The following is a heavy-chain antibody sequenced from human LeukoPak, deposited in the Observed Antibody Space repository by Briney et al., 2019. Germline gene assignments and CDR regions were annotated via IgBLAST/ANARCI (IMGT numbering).Heavy chain of an antibody. CDR3: ARSLAAMVYFDY. Sequence: GESLKISCEGSGYSFTSYWIGWVRQMPGKGLECMGIIYPGDSDTRYSPSFQGQVTISADKIISTAYLQWSSLKASDTAMYYCARSLAAMVYFDYWGQGTLVTVSS. CDR1: GYSFTSYW. J-gene: IGHJ4*02. D-gene: IGHD5-18*01. V-gene: IGHV5-51*01. CDR2: IYPGDSDT.